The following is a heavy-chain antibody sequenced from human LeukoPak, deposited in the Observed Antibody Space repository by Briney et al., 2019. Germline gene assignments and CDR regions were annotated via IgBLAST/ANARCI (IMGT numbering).Heavy chain of an antibody. CDR1: GYTFTGTY. CDR2: INPNSADT. CDR3: VRDIRGLAVAGTSD. Sequence: ASVKVSCKTSGYTFTGTYMHWVRQAPGQGLEWMGWINPNSADTNYAQKFQGRVTMTRDTSISTAYMELSRLRSDDTAVYYCVRDIRGLAVAGTSDWGQGTLVTVSS. D-gene: IGHD6-19*01. J-gene: IGHJ4*02. V-gene: IGHV1-2*02.